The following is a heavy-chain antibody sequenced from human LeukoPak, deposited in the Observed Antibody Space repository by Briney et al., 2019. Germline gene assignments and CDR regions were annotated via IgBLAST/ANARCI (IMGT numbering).Heavy chain of an antibody. CDR1: GFTFSSYA. Sequence: PGRSLRLSCAASGFTFSSYAMHWVRQAPGKGLEWVSSISSSSSYIYYADSVKGRFTISRDNAKNSLYLQMNSLRAEDTAVYYCARAFKIRWYEDYWGQGTLVTVSS. J-gene: IGHJ4*02. D-gene: IGHD6-13*01. V-gene: IGHV3-21*01. CDR2: ISSSSSYI. CDR3: ARAFKIRWYEDY.